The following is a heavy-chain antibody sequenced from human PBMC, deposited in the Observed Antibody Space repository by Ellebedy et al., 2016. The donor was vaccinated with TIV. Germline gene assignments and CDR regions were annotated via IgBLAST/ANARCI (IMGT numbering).Heavy chain of an antibody. J-gene: IGHJ4*02. D-gene: IGHD2-15*01. CDR3: ARGYCSDITCAE. CDR2: INGDGSDT. Sequence: GESLKISXAASGFTFSNYWMHWVRQVPGKGLVWVSRINGDGSDTLYADSVKGRFTISRDNSKNTVYLQMNSLRAEDTAVYYCARGYCSDITCAEWGQGTLVTVSS. CDR1: GFTFSNYW. V-gene: IGHV3-74*03.